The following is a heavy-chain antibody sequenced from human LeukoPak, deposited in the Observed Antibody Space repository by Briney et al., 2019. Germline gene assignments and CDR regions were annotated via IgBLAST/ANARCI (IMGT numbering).Heavy chain of an antibody. D-gene: IGHD5-12*01. CDR3: ARGAGYSGDDY. J-gene: IGHJ4*02. V-gene: IGHV3-30*03. CDR2: ISSDGRNE. Sequence: GGSLRLSCAASGFTFSNYGMHWVRQAPGKGLEWVALISSDGRNEYYADSGKDRFTISRDNSKNTLYLQMNSLRAEDTAVYYCARGAGYSGDDYWGQGTLVTVSS. CDR1: GFTFSNYG.